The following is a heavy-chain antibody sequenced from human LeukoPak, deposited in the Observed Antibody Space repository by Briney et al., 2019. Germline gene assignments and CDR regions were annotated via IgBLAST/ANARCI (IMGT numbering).Heavy chain of an antibody. CDR3: AKDIGYSNYGYMDV. J-gene: IGHJ6*03. D-gene: IGHD4-11*01. Sequence: GGSLRLSCAASGFTFDDYAMHWVRQAPGKGLEWVSGISWNSGSIGYADSVKGRFTISRDKAKNSLYLQMNSLRAEDMALYYWAKDIGYSNYGYMDVWGKGATVAVCS. CDR2: ISWNSGSI. V-gene: IGHV3-9*03. CDR1: GFTFDDYA.